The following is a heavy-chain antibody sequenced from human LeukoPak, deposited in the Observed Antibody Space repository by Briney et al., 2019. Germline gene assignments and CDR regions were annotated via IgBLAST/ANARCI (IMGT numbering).Heavy chain of an antibody. Sequence: SETLSLTCAVYGGSFSGYYWSWIRQPPGKGLEWIGEINHSGSTNYNPSLKSRVTISVDTSKNQFSLKLSSVTAADTAVCYCARAPSTLSRYSGSYYRPWGQGTLVTVSS. CDR1: GGSFSGYY. CDR2: INHSGST. V-gene: IGHV4-34*01. J-gene: IGHJ5*02. CDR3: ARAPSTLSRYSGSYYRP. D-gene: IGHD1-26*01.